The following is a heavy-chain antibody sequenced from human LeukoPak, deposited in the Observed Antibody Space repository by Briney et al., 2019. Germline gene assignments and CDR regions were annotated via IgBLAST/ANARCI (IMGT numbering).Heavy chain of an antibody. Sequence: GGSLRLSCAASGFTFSSYGMHWVRQAPGKGLEWVAFIRYDGSNKYYADSVKGRFTISRDNSKNTLYLQMNSLRAEDTAVYYCAKGVRVPAATYYYYYYMDVWGKGTTVTVSS. V-gene: IGHV3-30*02. D-gene: IGHD2-2*01. CDR2: IRYDGSNK. J-gene: IGHJ6*03. CDR3: AKGVRVPAATYYYYYYMDV. CDR1: GFTFSSYG.